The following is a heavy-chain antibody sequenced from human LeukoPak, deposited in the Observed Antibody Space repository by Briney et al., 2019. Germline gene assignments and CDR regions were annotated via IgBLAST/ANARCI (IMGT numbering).Heavy chain of an antibody. D-gene: IGHD3-10*01. J-gene: IGHJ4*02. CDR1: GFTFRNYV. CDR2: TSSDLNVK. Sequence: GGSLRLSCAASGFTFRNYVIHWVRQAPGKGLEWVAVTSSDLNVKLYADSVKGRFTISRDNSRSTLYLQMNCLRPEDTAIYYCAREGYYGSGSPPSLYFDYWGQGTLVTVSS. V-gene: IGHV3-30-3*01. CDR3: AREGYYGSGSPPSLYFDY.